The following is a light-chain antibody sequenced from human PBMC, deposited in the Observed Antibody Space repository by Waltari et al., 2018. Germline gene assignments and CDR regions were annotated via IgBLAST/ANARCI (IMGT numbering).Light chain of an antibody. CDR2: GTS. J-gene: IGKJ1*01. CDR3: QPYVNRPAT. Sequence: EIVLTQSPGTVSLSPGERATLSCRASQSIGNYLVWDQQTHGQAPRRLLYGTSSRATVIPDGFSGSGSGTYFSLTISRLDPEDFAVYYCQPYVNRPATFGQGTKVEIK. V-gene: IGKV3-20*01. CDR1: QSIGNY.